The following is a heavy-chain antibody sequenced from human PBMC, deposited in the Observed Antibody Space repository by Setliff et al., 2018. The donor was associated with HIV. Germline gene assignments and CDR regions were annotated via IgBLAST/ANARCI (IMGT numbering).Heavy chain of an antibody. CDR1: GYSFTNSD. D-gene: IGHD4-17*01. J-gene: IGHJ4*02. CDR2: ISPDSGRT. CDR3: GRDDYGDYD. V-gene: IGHV1-18*01. Sequence: ASVKVSCKASGYSFTNSDVSWVRLAPGQGLEWMGWISPDSGRTNYAQKFQGRVTMTTDTSTSTAYMELRSLRSDDTAVYYCGRDDYGDYDWGQGTLVTVSS.